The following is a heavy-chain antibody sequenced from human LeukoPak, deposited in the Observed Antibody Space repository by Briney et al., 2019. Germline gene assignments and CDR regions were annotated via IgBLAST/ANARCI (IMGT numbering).Heavy chain of an antibody. D-gene: IGHD3-10*01. CDR3: AKDRGTRITMVRGVPLNGMDV. Sequence: QPGGSLRLSCAASGFTFSSYAMSRVRQAPGKGLEWVSAISGSGGSTYYADSVKGRFTISRDNSKNTLYLQMNSLRAEDTAVYYCAKDRGTRITMVRGVPLNGMDVWGQGTTVTVSS. J-gene: IGHJ6*02. CDR1: GFTFSSYA. V-gene: IGHV3-23*01. CDR2: ISGSGGST.